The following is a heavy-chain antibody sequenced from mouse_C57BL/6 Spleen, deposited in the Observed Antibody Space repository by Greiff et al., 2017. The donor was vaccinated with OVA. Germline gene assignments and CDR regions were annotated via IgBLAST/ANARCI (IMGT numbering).Heavy chain of an antibody. CDR2: IYPGDGDT. V-gene: IGHV1-82*01. CDR3: ARGEYDYRAY. CDR1: GYAFSSSW. Sequence: SGPELVKPGASVKISCKASGYAFSSSWMNWVKQRPGKGLEWIGRIYPGDGDTNYNGKFKGKATLTADKSSSTAYMQLSSLTSEDSAVYFCARGEYDYRAYWGQGTLVTVSA. J-gene: IGHJ3*01. D-gene: IGHD2-4*01.